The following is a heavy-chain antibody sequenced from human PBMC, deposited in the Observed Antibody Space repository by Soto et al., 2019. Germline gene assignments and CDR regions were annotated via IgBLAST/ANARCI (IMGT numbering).Heavy chain of an antibody. J-gene: IGHJ5*02. D-gene: IGHD2-2*01. CDR1: CGSISSYY. CDR3: ARTYRNWFDP. V-gene: IGHV4-59*01. CDR2: IYYSGST. Sequence: PSETLSLTCTVSCGSISSYYWSWIRQPPGKGLEWIGYIYYSGSTNYNPSLKSRVTISVDTSKNQFSLKLSSVTAADTAVYYCARTYRNWFDPWGQGTLVTVSS.